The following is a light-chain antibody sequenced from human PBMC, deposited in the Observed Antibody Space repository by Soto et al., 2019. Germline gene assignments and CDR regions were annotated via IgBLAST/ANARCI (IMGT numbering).Light chain of an antibody. CDR2: KAS. J-gene: IGKJ1*01. CDR3: QHYNSYSEA. CDR1: QTISSW. Sequence: DIQMTQSPSTLSGSVGVRVTITCRASQTISSWLAWYQQKPGKAPKLLTYKASTLKSGVPSRFSGSGSGTEFTLTISSLQPDDFATYYCQHYNSYSEAFGQGTKVDIK. V-gene: IGKV1-5*03.